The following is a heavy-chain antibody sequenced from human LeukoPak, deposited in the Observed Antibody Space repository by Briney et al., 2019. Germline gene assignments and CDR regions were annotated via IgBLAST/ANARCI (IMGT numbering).Heavy chain of an antibody. Sequence: ASVKVSCEASGYTLTSYGINWMRQAPGQGLEWMGWISTQSGNTNYAQKVQGRLTLTTDRSTNTAYMELRSLRSDDTAVYYCARYSSGWYQYNWFDPWGQGTLVTVSS. V-gene: IGHV1-18*01. D-gene: IGHD6-19*01. CDR2: ISTQSGNT. CDR1: GYTLTSYG. CDR3: ARYSSGWYQYNWFDP. J-gene: IGHJ5*02.